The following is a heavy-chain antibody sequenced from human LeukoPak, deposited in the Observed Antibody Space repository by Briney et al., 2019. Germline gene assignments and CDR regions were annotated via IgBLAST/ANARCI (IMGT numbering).Heavy chain of an antibody. Sequence: SETLSLTCAVYGGSFSGYYWSWLRQPPGKGLEWIGEINHSGSTNYNPSLKSRVTISVDTSKNQFSLKLSSVTAADTAVYYCARGRLHYDILTGYYRGYYYYYMDVWGKGTTVTVSS. CDR1: GGSFSGYY. J-gene: IGHJ6*03. CDR3: ARGRLHYDILTGYYRGYYYYYMDV. D-gene: IGHD3-9*01. V-gene: IGHV4-34*01. CDR2: INHSGST.